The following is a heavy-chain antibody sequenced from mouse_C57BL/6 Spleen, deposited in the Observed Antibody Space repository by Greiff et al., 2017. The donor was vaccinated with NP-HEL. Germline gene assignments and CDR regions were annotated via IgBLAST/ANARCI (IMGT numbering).Heavy chain of an antibody. CDR1: GYTFTSYW. CDR2: IDPSDSYT. CDR3: ARFEHFDY. V-gene: IGHV1-50*01. Sequence: QVQLQQPGAELVKPGASVKLSCKASGYTFTSYWMQWVKQRPGQGLEWIGEIDPSDSYTNYNQKFKGKATLTVDTSSSTAYMQLSSLTSEDSAVYYCARFEHFDYWGQGTTLTVSS. J-gene: IGHJ2*01.